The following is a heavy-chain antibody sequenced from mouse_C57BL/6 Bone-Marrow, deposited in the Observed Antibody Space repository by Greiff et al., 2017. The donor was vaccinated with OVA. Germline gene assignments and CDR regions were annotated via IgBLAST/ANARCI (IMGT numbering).Heavy chain of an antibody. CDR3: ARDAVWYPYAMDY. D-gene: IGHD2-10*02. CDR1: GFTFSDFY. V-gene: IGHV7-1*01. J-gene: IGHJ4*01. Sequence: DVMLVESGGGLVQSGRSLRLSCATSGFTFSDFYMEWVRQAPGKGLEWIAASRNKANDYTTEYSASVKGRFIVSRDTSQSILYLQMNALRAEDTAIYYCARDAVWYPYAMDYWGQGTSVTVSS. CDR2: SRNKANDYTT.